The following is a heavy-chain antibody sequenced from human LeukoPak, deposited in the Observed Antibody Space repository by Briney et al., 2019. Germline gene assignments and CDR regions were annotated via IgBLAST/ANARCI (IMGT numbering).Heavy chain of an antibody. CDR1: GLTFSSYA. CDR3: ASIQKIDY. CDR2: ISGSGGTT. J-gene: IGHJ4*02. Sequence: AGGSLRLSCAASGLTFSSYAMSWVRQAPGKGLEWVSAISGSGGTTYYADSVKGRFIISRDNSKNTLYVQMNSLRAEDTAVYYCASIQKIDYWGQGTLVTVSS. V-gene: IGHV3-23*01.